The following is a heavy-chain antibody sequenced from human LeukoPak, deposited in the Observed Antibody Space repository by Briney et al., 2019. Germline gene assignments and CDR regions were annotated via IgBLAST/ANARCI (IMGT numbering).Heavy chain of an antibody. D-gene: IGHD5-18*01. V-gene: IGHV4-4*09. CDR1: GDSLYPHY. CDR3: ARLSGYSYKNWFDP. J-gene: IGHJ5*02. CDR2: VYAAGAT. Sequence: PSETLSLTCSVSGDSLYPHYWNWIRQPPGKGLEWLGFVYAAGATNYSPSLKSRVTIFVDTSKNQFSLKLSSVTAADTAVYYCARLSGYSYKNWFDPWGQGTLVTVSS.